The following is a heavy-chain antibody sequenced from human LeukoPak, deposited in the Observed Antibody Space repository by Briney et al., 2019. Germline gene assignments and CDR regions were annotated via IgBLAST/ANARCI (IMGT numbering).Heavy chain of an antibody. Sequence: GGSLRLSCAASGFTLSSYWMHWVRQPPGKGLVWVSRINSEGSSTSYADSVKGRFTVSRDNAKNTLYLQMSSLRAEDTAVYFCARGSYYSFSDCWGQGTLVTVSS. CDR1: GFTLSSYW. V-gene: IGHV3-74*01. J-gene: IGHJ4*02. CDR3: ARGSYYSFSDC. CDR2: INSEGSST. D-gene: IGHD1-26*01.